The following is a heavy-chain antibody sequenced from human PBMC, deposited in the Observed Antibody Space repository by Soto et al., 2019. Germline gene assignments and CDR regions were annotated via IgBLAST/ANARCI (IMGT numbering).Heavy chain of an antibody. CDR2: ISYSGST. CDR3: ARDLRATGKGSGYYYYSGMDV. V-gene: IGHV4-31*03. J-gene: IGHJ6*02. CDR1: GGSIRSGGYY. Sequence: PLSLSCTVSGGSIRSGGYYSIWIRQHPGKDLAGIGYISYSGSTYYNPSLKSRVTISVDTSKNQFSLKLSSVTAADTAVYYCARDLRATGKGSGYYYYSGMDVWGQGTTVTVSS. D-gene: IGHD1-1*01.